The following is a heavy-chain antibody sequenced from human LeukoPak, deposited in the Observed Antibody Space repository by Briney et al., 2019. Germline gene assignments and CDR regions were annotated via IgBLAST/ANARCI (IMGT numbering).Heavy chain of an antibody. Sequence: PSETLSLTCTVSGYSISSGHYWGWIRRPPGKGLEWIGSIYEGETTYYNPSLKTRLTISLDTSKNQFSLKLSSVTAADTAVYYCARDGGGSSIAALDYWGQGTLVTVSS. CDR2: IYEGETT. CDR3: ARDGGGSSIAALDY. D-gene: IGHD6-6*01. J-gene: IGHJ4*02. V-gene: IGHV4-38-2*02. CDR1: GYSISSGHY.